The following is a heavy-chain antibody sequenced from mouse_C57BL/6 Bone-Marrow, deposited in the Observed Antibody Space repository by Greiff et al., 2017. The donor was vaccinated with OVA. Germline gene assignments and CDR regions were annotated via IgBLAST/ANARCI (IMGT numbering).Heavy chain of an antibody. D-gene: IGHD1-1*01. CDR1: GYTFTDYY. V-gene: IGHV1-76*01. CDR3: ARRYYYGPFDY. Sequence: ESGAELVRPGASVKLSCKASGYTFTDYYINWVKQRPGQGLEWIARIYPGSGNTYYNEKFKGKATLTAEKSSSTAYMQLSSLTSEDSAVYFCARRYYYGPFDYWGQGTTLTVSS. J-gene: IGHJ2*01. CDR2: IYPGSGNT.